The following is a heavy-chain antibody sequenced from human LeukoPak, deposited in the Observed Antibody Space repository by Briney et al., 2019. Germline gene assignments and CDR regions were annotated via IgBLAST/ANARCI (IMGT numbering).Heavy chain of an antibody. J-gene: IGHJ4*02. Sequence: PGGSLRLSCAASGFTFRNYGMVWVRQAPGKGLDWVAYISSGGGTTYYAESVKGRFTISRDNAKNSLYLQMNSLRAEDTAVYYCAVSSLEWSDLDNWGQGTLVTVSS. V-gene: IGHV3-48*01. CDR2: ISSGGGTT. CDR1: GFTFRNYG. D-gene: IGHD3-3*01. CDR3: AVSSLEWSDLDN.